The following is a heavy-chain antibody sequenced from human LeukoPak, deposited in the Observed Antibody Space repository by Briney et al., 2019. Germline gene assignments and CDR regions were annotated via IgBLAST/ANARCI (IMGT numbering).Heavy chain of an antibody. Sequence: GGSLRLSCTASGFTFSSYSMNWVRQAPGKGLEWVSSISTSSSYIYYADSVKGRFTISRDNAKNSLYLQMNSLRAEDTAVYYCARVEYSSSWYGGAFDYWGQGTLVTVSS. J-gene: IGHJ4*02. CDR1: GFTFSSYS. CDR3: ARVEYSSSWYGGAFDY. V-gene: IGHV3-21*01. D-gene: IGHD6-13*01. CDR2: ISTSSSYI.